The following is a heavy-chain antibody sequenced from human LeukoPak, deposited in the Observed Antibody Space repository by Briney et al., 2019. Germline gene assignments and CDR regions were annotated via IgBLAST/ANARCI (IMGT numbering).Heavy chain of an antibody. CDR1: GGTFSSYA. J-gene: IGHJ4*02. CDR2: IIPIFGTA. V-gene: IGHV1-69*13. Sequence: SVKVSCKASGGTFSSYAISWVRQAPGQGLEWMGGIIPIFGTANYAQKFQGRVTITADESTSTAYMELRSLRSEDTAVYYCARVSGYTSSWYPFDYWGQGTLVTVSS. CDR3: ARVSGYTSSWYPFDY. D-gene: IGHD6-13*01.